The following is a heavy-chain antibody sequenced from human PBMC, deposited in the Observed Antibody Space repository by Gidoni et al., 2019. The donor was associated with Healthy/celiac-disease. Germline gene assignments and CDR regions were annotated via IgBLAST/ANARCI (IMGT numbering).Heavy chain of an antibody. J-gene: IGHJ4*02. CDR1: GYTFTSYY. Sequence: QVQLVQSGAEVKKPGASVKVSCKASGYTFTSYYMHWVRQAPGQGLEWMGIINPSGGSTSYAQKFQGRVTMTRDTSTSTVYMELSSLRSEDTAVYYCAREPGIAVAGPPFDYWGQGTLVTVSS. CDR3: AREPGIAVAGPPFDY. CDR2: INPSGGST. V-gene: IGHV1-46*03. D-gene: IGHD6-19*01.